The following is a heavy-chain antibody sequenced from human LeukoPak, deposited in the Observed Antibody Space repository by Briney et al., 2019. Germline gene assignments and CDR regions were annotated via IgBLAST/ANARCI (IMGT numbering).Heavy chain of an antibody. D-gene: IGHD3-22*01. CDR3: AKDRGWLVDY. J-gene: IGHJ4*02. CDR1: GFTFNSYA. V-gene: IGHV3-64*04. CDR2: ISSNGGST. Sequence: GGSLRLSCSASGFTFNSYAMHWVRQAPGKRLEYVSAISSNGGSTSYADSVKGRFTISRDNSKNTLYMQMNSLRVEDTAVYYCAKDRGWLVDYWGQGTLVTVSS.